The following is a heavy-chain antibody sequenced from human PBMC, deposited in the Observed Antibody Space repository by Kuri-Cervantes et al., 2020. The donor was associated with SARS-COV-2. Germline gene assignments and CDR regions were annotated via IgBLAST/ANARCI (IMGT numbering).Heavy chain of an antibody. CDR2: INPNSGGT. J-gene: IGHJ6*02. CDR3: ARGMVRGLIQSYYYGMDV. D-gene: IGHD3-10*01. V-gene: IGHV1-2*04. Sequence: ASVTVSCKASGYTFSDYYMYWVRQAPGQGLEWMGWINPNSGGTNYAQKFQGWVTMTRDTSSTGYMELSRLRSDDTAVYYCARGMVRGLIQSYYYGMDVWGQGTTVTVSS. CDR1: GYTFSDYY.